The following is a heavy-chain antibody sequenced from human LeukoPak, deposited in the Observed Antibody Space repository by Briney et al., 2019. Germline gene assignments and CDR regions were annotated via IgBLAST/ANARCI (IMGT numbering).Heavy chain of an antibody. D-gene: IGHD6-13*01. J-gene: IGHJ5*02. Sequence: GGSLRLSCAASGFTFSSSWMHWVRQAPGKGLVWVSRITRDGSSTTYADSVKGRFTTSRDNAKNSLYLQMNSLRAEDTAVYYCAREEIAAAGTRFDPWGQGTLVTVSS. CDR2: ITRDGSST. CDR1: GFTFSSSW. V-gene: IGHV3-74*01. CDR3: AREEIAAAGTRFDP.